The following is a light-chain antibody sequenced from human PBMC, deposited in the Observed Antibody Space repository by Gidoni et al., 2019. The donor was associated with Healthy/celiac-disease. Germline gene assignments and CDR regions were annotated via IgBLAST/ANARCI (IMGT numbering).Light chain of an antibody. CDR1: QSVSSSY. V-gene: IGKV3-20*01. J-gene: IGKJ1*01. CDR2: GAS. Sequence: EIVLTQSPGTLSLSPGERATLSCRASQSVSSSYLAWYQQKPGQAPRLLIYGASSRAPGIPDRFSGSGSGTDFTLTISRLEPEYFAVYYCQQYGSSPTFGQXTKVEIK. CDR3: QQYGSSPT.